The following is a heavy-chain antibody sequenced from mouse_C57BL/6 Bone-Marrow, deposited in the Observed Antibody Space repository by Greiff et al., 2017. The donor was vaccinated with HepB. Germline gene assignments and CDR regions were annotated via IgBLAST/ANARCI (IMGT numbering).Heavy chain of an antibody. CDR3: ARGDYYGSSYDYYAMDY. D-gene: IGHD1-1*01. CDR2: IHPNSGST. J-gene: IGHJ4*01. CDR1: GYTFTSYW. Sequence: QVQLKQPGAELVKPGASVKLSCKASGYTFTSYWMHWVKQRPGQGLEWIGMIHPNSGSTNYNEKFKSKATLTVDKSSSTAYMQLSSLTSEDSAVYYCARGDYYGSSYDYYAMDYWGQGTSVTVSS. V-gene: IGHV1-64*01.